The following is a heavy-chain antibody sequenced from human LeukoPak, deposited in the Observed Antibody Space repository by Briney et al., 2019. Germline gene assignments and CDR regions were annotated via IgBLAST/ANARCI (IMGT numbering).Heavy chain of an antibody. V-gene: IGHV1-8*01. CDR1: GYTFTSYD. J-gene: IGHJ4*02. CDR2: MNPNRGNT. CDR3: ARQRGYNYGYDDY. D-gene: IGHD5-18*01. Sequence: GASVTVSCKASGYTFTSYDVNWVRQATGQGLEWMGWMNPNRGNTGYAQKCQGRVTMTRTTSISTAYMELSSLTSEDTAVYYCARQRGYNYGYDDYWGQGTPVTVSS.